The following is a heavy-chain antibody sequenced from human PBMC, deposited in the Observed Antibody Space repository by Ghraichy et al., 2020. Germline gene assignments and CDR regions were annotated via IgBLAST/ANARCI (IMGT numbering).Heavy chain of an antibody. V-gene: IGHV3-53*01. Sequence: LSLTCAASGFTVSSNYMSWVRQAPGKGLEWVSVIYSGGSTYYADSVKGRFTISRDNSKNTLYLQMNSLRAEDTAVYYCARGLRGDYWGQGTLVTVSS. J-gene: IGHJ4*02. CDR1: GFTVSSNY. D-gene: IGHD4-17*01. CDR2: IYSGGST. CDR3: ARGLRGDY.